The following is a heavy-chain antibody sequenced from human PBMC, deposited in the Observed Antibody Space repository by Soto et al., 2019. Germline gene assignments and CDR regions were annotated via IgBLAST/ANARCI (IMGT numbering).Heavy chain of an antibody. V-gene: IGHV4-59*01. CDR3: ARASYDPVPRDYLDD. J-gene: IGHJ4*02. CDR2: IYYSGST. Sequence: SETLSLTCTISGGSIISYYWSWIRQPPGKGLEWIGDIYYSGSTNYNPSLKSRVTISVDTSKNQFSLKLSSVTAADTAVYYCARASYDPVPRDYLDDWGQGILDTVS. D-gene: IGHD5-18*01. CDR1: GGSIISYY.